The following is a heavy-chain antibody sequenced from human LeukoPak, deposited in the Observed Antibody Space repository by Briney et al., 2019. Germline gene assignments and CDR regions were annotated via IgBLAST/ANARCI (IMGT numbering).Heavy chain of an antibody. CDR3: ARPPGPMVRGIIGY. V-gene: IGHV3-74*01. Sequence: PGGSLRLSCAASGFTFSSHWMHWVRQAPGKGLVWVSLINSDGSTTNYADSVKGRFTISRDNAKSTLYLQMNSLRAEDTAVYYCARPPGPMVRGIIGYWGQGTLVTVSS. CDR2: INSDGSTT. J-gene: IGHJ4*02. CDR1: GFTFSSHW. D-gene: IGHD3-10*01.